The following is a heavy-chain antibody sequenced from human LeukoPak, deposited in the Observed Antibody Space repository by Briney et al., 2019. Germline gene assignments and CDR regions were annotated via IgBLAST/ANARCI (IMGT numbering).Heavy chain of an antibody. V-gene: IGHV4-4*07. J-gene: IGHJ3*02. CDR2: IYTSGST. D-gene: IGHD6-13*01. CDR3: ATNAAAAPDDTFDI. CDR1: GGSISSYY. Sequence: SETPSLTCTVSGGSISSYYWSWIRQPAGKGLEWIGRIYTSGSTNYNPSLKSRVTISIDRSKNQFSLKLSSVTAADTAVYYCATNAAAAPDDTFDIWGQGTLVTVSS.